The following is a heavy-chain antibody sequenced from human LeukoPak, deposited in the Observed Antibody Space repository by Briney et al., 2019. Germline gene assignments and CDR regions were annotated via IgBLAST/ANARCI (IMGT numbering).Heavy chain of an antibody. CDR3: ARGWGSGWYLDY. CDR1: GGSFSGYY. V-gene: IGHV4-34*01. J-gene: IGHJ4*02. D-gene: IGHD6-19*01. Sequence: TSETLSLTCAVYGGSFSGYYWSWIRQPPGKGLEWIGEINHSGSTNYNPSLKSRVTISVDTSKNQFSLKLSSVTAADTAVYYCARGWGSGWYLDYWGQGTLVTVSS. CDR2: INHSGST.